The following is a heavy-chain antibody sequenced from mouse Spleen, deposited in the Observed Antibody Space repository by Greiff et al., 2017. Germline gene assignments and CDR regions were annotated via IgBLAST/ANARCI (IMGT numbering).Heavy chain of an antibody. D-gene: IGHD1-2*01. CDR1: GYTFTDYY. V-gene: IGHV1-76*01. Sequence: QVQLQQSGAELVRPGASVKLSCKASGYTFTDYYINWVKQRPGQGLEWIARIYPGSGNTYYNEKFKGKATLTAEKSSSTAYMQLSSLTSEDSAVYFCARGTTADYWCQGTTLTVSS. J-gene: IGHJ2*01. CDR2: IYPGSGNT. CDR3: ARGTTADY.